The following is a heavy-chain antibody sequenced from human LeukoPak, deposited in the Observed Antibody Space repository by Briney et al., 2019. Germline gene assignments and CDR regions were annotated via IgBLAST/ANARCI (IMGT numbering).Heavy chain of an antibody. J-gene: IGHJ3*02. D-gene: IGHD3-22*01. CDR2: ISYDGSNK. CDR3: AKKWSGDYDSSGVNDAFDI. CDR1: GFTFSSYA. Sequence: PGGSLRLSCAASGFTFSSYAMHWVRQAPGKGLEWVAVISYDGSNKYYADSVKGRFTISRDNSKNTLYLQMNSLGAEDTAVYYCAKKWSGDYDSSGVNDAFDIWGQGTMVTVSS. V-gene: IGHV3-30*04.